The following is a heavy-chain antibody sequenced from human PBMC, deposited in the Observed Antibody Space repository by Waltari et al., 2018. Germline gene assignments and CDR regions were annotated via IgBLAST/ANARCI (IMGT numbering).Heavy chain of an antibody. CDR3: ARVGYSSSWTFDY. CDR2: IYYSGST. Sequence: QVQLQESGPGLVKPSETLSLTCTVSGGSISSYYWSWIRQPPGKGLEWIGYIYYSGSTNYHPSLKSRVTISVDTSKNQFSLKLSSVTAADTAVYYCARVGYSSSWTFDYWGQGTLVTVSS. J-gene: IGHJ4*02. V-gene: IGHV4-59*01. D-gene: IGHD6-13*01. CDR1: GGSISSYY.